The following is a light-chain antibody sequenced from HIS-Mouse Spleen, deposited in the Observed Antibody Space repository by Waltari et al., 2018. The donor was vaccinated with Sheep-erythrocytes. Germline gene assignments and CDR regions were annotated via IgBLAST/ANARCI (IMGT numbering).Light chain of an antibody. J-gene: IGLJ3*02. CDR1: SSDVGGYNH. V-gene: IGLV2-11*01. CDR2: DVS. CDR3: CSYAGSYTFWV. Sequence: QSALTQPRSVSGSPGPSVTISCTGTSSDVGGYNHVSWYQQHPGKAPKLMIYDVSKRPSGVPDRFSGSKSGNTASLTISGLQAEDEADYYCCSYAGSYTFWVFGGGTKLTVL.